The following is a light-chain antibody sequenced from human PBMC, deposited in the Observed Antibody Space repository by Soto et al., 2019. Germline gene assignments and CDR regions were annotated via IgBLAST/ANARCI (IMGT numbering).Light chain of an antibody. CDR2: AAS. CDR1: QTISRN. Sequence: DLQMTQSPSSLSASVGDRVTITCRASQTISRNLNWYQQRPGKAPKLLIYAASNLQSGVPSRFSGSGSGTDFTLTISGLQSEDFATYYCQQSYRRWTFGQGTKVEIK. V-gene: IGKV1-39*01. J-gene: IGKJ1*01. CDR3: QQSYRRWT.